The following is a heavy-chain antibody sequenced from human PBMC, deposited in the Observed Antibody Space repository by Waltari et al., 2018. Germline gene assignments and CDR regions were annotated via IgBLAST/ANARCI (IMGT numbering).Heavy chain of an antibody. CDR2: ISDGGGII. CDR3: ARASGVDY. V-gene: IGHV3-23*01. CDR1: FGTYV. Sequence: FGTYVIDWVRQAPGKGLGWVSSISDGGGIINYADSVKGRFTISRDNSKNTLYLQMNSLRVEDTAVYYCARASGVDYWGQGTLVTISS. D-gene: IGHD3-16*01. J-gene: IGHJ4*02.